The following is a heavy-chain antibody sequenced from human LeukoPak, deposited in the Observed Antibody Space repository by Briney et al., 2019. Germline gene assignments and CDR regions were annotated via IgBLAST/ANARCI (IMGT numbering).Heavy chain of an antibody. CDR3: ARRSLKRGENWFDP. CDR2: IYYSGST. D-gene: IGHD2-21*01. V-gene: IGHV4-59*04. Sequence: SETLSLTCTVSGGSISSYYWSWIRQPPGKGLEWIGYIYYSGSTYYNPSLKSRVSISVDTSKNQFSLKLSSVTAADTAVYYCARRSLKRGENWFDPWGQGTLVTVSS. J-gene: IGHJ5*02. CDR1: GGSISSYY.